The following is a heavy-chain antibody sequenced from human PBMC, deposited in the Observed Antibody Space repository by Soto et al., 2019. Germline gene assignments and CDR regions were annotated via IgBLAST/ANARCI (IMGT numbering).Heavy chain of an antibody. CDR3: ARGGDQAAAGTSLWVTFDY. Sequence: LSLTCTVSGGSISSYYWSWIRQPPGKGLEWIGYIYYSGSTNYNPSLKSRVTISVDTSKNQFSLKLSSVTAADTAVYYCARGGDQAAAGTSLWVTFDYWGQGTLVTVSS. CDR1: GGSISSYY. CDR2: IYYSGST. D-gene: IGHD6-13*01. J-gene: IGHJ4*02. V-gene: IGHV4-59*01.